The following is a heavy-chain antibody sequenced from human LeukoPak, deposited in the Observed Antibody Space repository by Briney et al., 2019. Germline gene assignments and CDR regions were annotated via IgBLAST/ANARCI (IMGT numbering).Heavy chain of an antibody. CDR2: ISYDGSNK. CDR1: GFTFSSYG. CDR3: GRQVAPGQWLVNL. J-gene: IGHJ5*02. Sequence: GGSLRLSCAASGFTFSSYGLHWVRQAPGKGLEWVAVISYDGSNKYYADSVKGRFTISRDNYKSTLFLQMNSLSAADTAVYYCGRQVAPGQWLVNLWGQGTLVTVSS. D-gene: IGHD6-19*01. V-gene: IGHV3-30*03.